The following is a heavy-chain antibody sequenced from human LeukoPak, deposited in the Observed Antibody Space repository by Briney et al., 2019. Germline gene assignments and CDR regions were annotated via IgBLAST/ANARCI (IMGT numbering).Heavy chain of an antibody. CDR3: ARTYDSSFWDPFDP. CDR1: GYPISSGYY. V-gene: IGHV4-38-2*01. D-gene: IGHD3-22*01. J-gene: IGHJ5*02. Sequence: PSETLSLTCAVSGYPISSGYYWGWIRQPPGKGLEWIGSIYHSGSTYYNPSLKSRVTISVDTSKNQFSLKLSSVTAADTAVYYCARTYDSSFWDPFDPWGQGTLVTVSS. CDR2: IYHSGST.